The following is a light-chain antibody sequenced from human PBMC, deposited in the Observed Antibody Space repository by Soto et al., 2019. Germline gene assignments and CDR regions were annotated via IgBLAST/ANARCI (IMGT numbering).Light chain of an antibody. J-gene: IGLJ2*01. Sequence: QSVLTEPASESGYPGQSITISCTGTSSDVGFFNYVSWYQQHPGKAPKLMIYEVTNRPSGVSIRFSGSKSGNTASLTISGLQAEDEADYYCCSYRSVNTVVFGRGTKVTVL. CDR1: SSDVGFFNY. CDR2: EVT. CDR3: CSYRSVNTVV. V-gene: IGLV2-14*01.